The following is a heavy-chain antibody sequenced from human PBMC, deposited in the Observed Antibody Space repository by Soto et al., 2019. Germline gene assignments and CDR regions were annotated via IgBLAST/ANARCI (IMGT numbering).Heavy chain of an antibody. V-gene: IGHV1-69*01. CDR1: GGLFSSYA. CDR3: ARGVSGYVWFNEI. Sequence: QEQLVQSGAEVKKPGSSVKVSCKASGGLFSSYAISWVRQAPGHGLEWMGGIIPVFSTAYYAQKFQGRFTITADESTNTVYMELSSLRSEDTAMYYCARGVSGYVWFNEIWGQGSLVTVSS. D-gene: IGHD3-22*01. CDR2: IIPVFSTA. J-gene: IGHJ4*02.